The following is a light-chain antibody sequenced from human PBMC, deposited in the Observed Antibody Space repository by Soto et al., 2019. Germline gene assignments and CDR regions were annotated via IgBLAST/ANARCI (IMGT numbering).Light chain of an antibody. CDR3: SSYTSSTTTVV. J-gene: IGLJ2*01. CDR2: EVS. Sequence: QSALTQPASVSGSPGQSITISCTGTSSDVGSYNYVSWYQQHPGKAPKLMIYEVSNRPSGASNRFSGSKSGNTASLTISGLQAEDEANSYCSSYTSSTTTVVFGEGTKLTVL. V-gene: IGLV2-14*01. CDR1: SSDVGSYNY.